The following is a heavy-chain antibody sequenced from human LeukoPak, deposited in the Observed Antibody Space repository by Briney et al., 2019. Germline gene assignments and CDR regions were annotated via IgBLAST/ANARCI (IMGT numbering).Heavy chain of an antibody. Sequence: SETLSLTCAVYGGSFSGYYWTYIRQPPGKGPEWIGEINHSGSTNYNPSLKSRVTISVDTSKNQFSLKLSSVTAADTAVYYCARDEIAAAGGFDYWGQGTLVTVSS. CDR2: INHSGST. CDR1: GGSFSGYY. J-gene: IGHJ4*02. V-gene: IGHV4-34*01. CDR3: ARDEIAAAGGFDY. D-gene: IGHD6-13*01.